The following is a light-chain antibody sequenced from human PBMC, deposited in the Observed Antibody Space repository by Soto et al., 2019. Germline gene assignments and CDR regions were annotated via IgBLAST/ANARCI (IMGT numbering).Light chain of an antibody. V-gene: IGKV3-20*01. CDR2: DAS. Sequence: EIVLTQSPGTLSLSPGERGTLCCRASQSVSSVYLAWYQQKPGQAPRLLIYDASSRATGIPDRFSGSGSGTDFTLTISRLGPEDFAVYYCPQYGGSPRTFGQGTKVDIK. CDR3: PQYGGSPRT. CDR1: QSVSSVY. J-gene: IGKJ1*01.